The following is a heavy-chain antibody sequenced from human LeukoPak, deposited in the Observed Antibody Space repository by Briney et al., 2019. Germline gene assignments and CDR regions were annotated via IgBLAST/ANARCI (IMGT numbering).Heavy chain of an antibody. D-gene: IGHD3-3*01. Sequence: GGSLRLSCAASGFTFSSYWMHWVRQAPGKGLVWGSRINSDGSSTSYADSVKGRFTISRDNAKSTLYLQMNSLRAEDTAVYYCARDSSDYDFWSGYYYYYYGMDVWGQGTTVTVSS. CDR1: GFTFSSYW. V-gene: IGHV3-74*01. CDR2: INSDGSST. J-gene: IGHJ6*02. CDR3: ARDSSDYDFWSGYYYYYYGMDV.